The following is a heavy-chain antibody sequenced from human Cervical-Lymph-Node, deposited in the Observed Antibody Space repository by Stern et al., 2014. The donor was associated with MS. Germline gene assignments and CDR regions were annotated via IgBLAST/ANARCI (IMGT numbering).Heavy chain of an antibody. Sequence: EVQLVESGGGLVQPGRSLRLSCTASGFTFGDYAMSWFRQAPGKGLEWVGFIRSKAYGGTTEYAASVKGRFTISRDDSKSIAYLQMNSLKTEDTAVYYCTSGTVVPAAIRLAHFDYWGQGTLVTVSS. CDR3: TSGTVVPAAIRLAHFDY. D-gene: IGHD2-2*02. CDR1: GFTFGDYA. CDR2: IRSKAYGGTT. J-gene: IGHJ4*02. V-gene: IGHV3-49*03.